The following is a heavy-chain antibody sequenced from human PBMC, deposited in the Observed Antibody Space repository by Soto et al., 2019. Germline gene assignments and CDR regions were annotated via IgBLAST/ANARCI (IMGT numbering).Heavy chain of an antibody. CDR3: ARSPEYCSSTSCYAAYYYYGMDV. CDR1: GFTVGSNY. D-gene: IGHD2-2*01. Sequence: EVQLVESGGGLVQTGGSLRLSCAASGFTVGSNYMSWVRQAPGKGLEWVSVIYSGGSTYYADSVKGRFTISRDNSKNTLYLQMNSLRAEDTAVYYCARSPEYCSSTSCYAAYYYYGMDVWGQGTTVTVSS. J-gene: IGHJ6*02. CDR2: IYSGGST. V-gene: IGHV3-66*01.